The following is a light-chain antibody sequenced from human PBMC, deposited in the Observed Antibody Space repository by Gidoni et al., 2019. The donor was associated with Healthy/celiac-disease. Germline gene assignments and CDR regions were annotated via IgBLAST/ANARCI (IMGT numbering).Light chain of an antibody. CDR1: RGVSSSY. V-gene: IGKV3-20*01. J-gene: IGKJ5*01. CDR3: QQYGSSIT. Sequence: EIVLTQPAGISSSPPGERATLSCRASRGVSSSYLAWYQQKPGQAPRLIIYGAPSGAAGPPNRFSGSGSRTYFTLTISRLAPEDFAVYCCQQYGSSITFGQGTQLEIK. CDR2: GAP.